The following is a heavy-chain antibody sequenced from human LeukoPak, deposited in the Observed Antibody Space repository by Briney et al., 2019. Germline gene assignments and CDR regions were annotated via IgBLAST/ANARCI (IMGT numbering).Heavy chain of an antibody. J-gene: IGHJ3*02. Sequence: PGGSLRLSCAASGFTFSSYAMHWVRQAPGKGLEWVAVISYDGSNKYYADSVKGRFTISRDNSKNTLYLQMNSLRAVDTAVYYCAGEIASGDAFDIWGQGTMVTVSS. CDR1: GFTFSSYA. CDR3: AGEIASGDAFDI. V-gene: IGHV3-30-3*01. CDR2: ISYDGSNK. D-gene: IGHD2-21*01.